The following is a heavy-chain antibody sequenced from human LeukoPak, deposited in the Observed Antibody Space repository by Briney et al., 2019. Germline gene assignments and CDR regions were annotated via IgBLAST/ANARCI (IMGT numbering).Heavy chain of an antibody. J-gene: IGHJ4*02. D-gene: IGHD1-26*01. V-gene: IGHV3-30*04. CDR1: GFTFSTYA. CDR2: ISYDGSNK. CDR3: AASRPLLGAPRKYFDY. Sequence: GGSPRLSCAASGFTFSTYAMHWVRQAPGKGLEWVAVISYDGSNKYYADSVKGRFTISRDNSKNTLYLQMNSLRAEDTAVYYCAASRPLLGAPRKYFDYWGQGTLVTVSS.